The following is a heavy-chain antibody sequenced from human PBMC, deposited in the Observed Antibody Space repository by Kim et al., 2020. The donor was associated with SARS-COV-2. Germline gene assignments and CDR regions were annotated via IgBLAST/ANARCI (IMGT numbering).Heavy chain of an antibody. J-gene: IGHJ4*02. CDR1: GFTFSSYS. CDR3: ARAYSSGWYYWYYFDY. CDR2: ISSSSSTI. V-gene: IGHV3-48*02. Sequence: GGSLRLSCAASGFTFSSYSMNWVRQAPGKGLEWVSYISSSSSTIYYADSVKGRFTISRDNAKNSLYLQMNSLRDEDTAVYYCARAYSSGWYYWYYFDYWGQGTLVTVSS. D-gene: IGHD6-19*01.